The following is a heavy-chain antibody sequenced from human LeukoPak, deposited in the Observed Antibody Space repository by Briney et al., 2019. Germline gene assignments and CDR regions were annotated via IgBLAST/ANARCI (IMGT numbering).Heavy chain of an antibody. CDR1: GGTFSSYA. D-gene: IGHD6-6*01. Sequence: ASVKVSCKASGGTFSSYAISWVRQAPGQGLEWMGGIIPIFGTANYAQKFQGRVTITADESTSTAYMELSSLRSEDTAVYYCARDPSIAAHKYNWFDPWGQGTLVTVSS. CDR3: ARDPSIAAHKYNWFDP. V-gene: IGHV1-69*01. CDR2: IIPIFGTA. J-gene: IGHJ5*02.